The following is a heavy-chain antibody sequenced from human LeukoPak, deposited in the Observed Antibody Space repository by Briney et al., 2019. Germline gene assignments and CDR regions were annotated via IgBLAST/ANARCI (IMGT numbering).Heavy chain of an antibody. CDR3: AKDQEKYSYGYDSSGYPMDV. Sequence: PGGSLRLSCAASGFTFSTYPIHWVRQAPGKGLEWVAVVADDGKDKHYVESVKGRFTISRDNSKNTLYLQMNSLRAEDTAVYYCAKDQEKYSYGYDSSGYPMDVWGQGTTVTVSS. CDR1: GFTFSTYP. D-gene: IGHD3-22*01. V-gene: IGHV3-30*04. J-gene: IGHJ6*02. CDR2: VADDGKDK.